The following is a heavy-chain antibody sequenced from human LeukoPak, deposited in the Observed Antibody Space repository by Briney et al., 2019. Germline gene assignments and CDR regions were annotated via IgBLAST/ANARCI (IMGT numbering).Heavy chain of an antibody. CDR2: IYYSGST. CDR3: ARQPYYYDSSGYYPFDY. CDR1: GGSISSYY. Sequence: SETLSLTCTVSGGSISSYYWSWIRQPPGKGLEWIGYIYYSGSTNYNPSLKSRVTISVDTSKNQFSLKLSSVTAADTAVYYCARQPYYYDSSGYYPFDYWGQGTLVTVS. J-gene: IGHJ4*02. D-gene: IGHD3-22*01. V-gene: IGHV4-59*08.